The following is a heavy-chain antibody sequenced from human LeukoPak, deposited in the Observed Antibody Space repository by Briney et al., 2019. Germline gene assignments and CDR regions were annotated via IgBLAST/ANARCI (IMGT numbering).Heavy chain of an antibody. CDR1: GYTFTSYG. V-gene: IGHV1-18*01. CDR2: ISAYNGNT. Sequence: GASVKVSCKASGYTFTSYGISWVRQAPGQGLEWMGWISAYNGNTNYAQKLQGRVTMTTDTSTSTAYMELRSLRSHDTAVYYCARDRVTGTWLQSNDALDILGQGTMVTVSS. D-gene: IGHD5-24*01. J-gene: IGHJ3*02. CDR3: ARDRVTGTWLQSNDALDI.